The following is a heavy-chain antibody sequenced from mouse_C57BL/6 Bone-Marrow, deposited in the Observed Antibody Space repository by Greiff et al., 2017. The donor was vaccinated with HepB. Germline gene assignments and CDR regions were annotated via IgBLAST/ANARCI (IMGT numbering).Heavy chain of an antibody. D-gene: IGHD2-5*01. J-gene: IGHJ4*01. CDR2: ISYSGST. CDR3: ASSYYSNVEAMDY. Sequence: EVQLQESGPGMVKPSQSLSLTCTVTGYSITSGYDWHWIRHFPGNKLEWMGYISYSGSTNYNPSLKSRISITHDTSKNHFFLKLNSVTTEDTATYYCASSYYSNVEAMDYWGQGTSVTVSS. V-gene: IGHV3-1*01. CDR1: GYSITSGYD.